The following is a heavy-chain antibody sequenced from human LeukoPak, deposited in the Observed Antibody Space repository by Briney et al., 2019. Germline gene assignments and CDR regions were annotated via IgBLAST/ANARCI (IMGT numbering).Heavy chain of an antibody. J-gene: IGHJ5*02. CDR2: ISSSSSYI. CDR3: ARDATPYSSGWYRGSKINWFDP. CDR1: GFTFSSYS. V-gene: IGHV3-21*01. D-gene: IGHD6-19*01. Sequence: GGSLRLSCAASGFTFSSYSMTWVRQAPGKGLEWVSSISSSSSYIYYADSVKGRFTISRDNAKNSLYLQMNSLRAEDTAVYYCARDATPYSSGWYRGSKINWFDPWGQGTLVTVSS.